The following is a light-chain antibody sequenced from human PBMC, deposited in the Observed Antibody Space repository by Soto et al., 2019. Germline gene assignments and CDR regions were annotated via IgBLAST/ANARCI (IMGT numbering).Light chain of an antibody. Sequence: DIQMTQSPSSLSASVGDRVTITCRASQGISNYLAWYQQKPGKVPKLLIYAASTLQSGVPSRFSGSGSRTHFTLTISHLQPEDVATYYCQKYNSASLTFGQGTKVEIK. J-gene: IGKJ1*01. CDR1: QGISNY. CDR3: QKYNSASLT. V-gene: IGKV1-27*01. CDR2: AAS.